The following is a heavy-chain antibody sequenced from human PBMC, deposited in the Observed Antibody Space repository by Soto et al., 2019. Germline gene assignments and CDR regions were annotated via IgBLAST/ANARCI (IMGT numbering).Heavy chain of an antibody. CDR2: IYWHDEK. CDR3: AHRGGATVGLYYFDY. V-gene: IGHV2-5*01. D-gene: IGHD3-16*01. J-gene: IGHJ4*02. Sequence: QITLKESGPTLVKPTQTLTLTCTFSGFSLSTTGVGVSWIRQPPGKALEWLAVIYWHDEKRYSPSLKSRLTITKDTSKNQVVLTMTNMDPVATATYYGAHRGGATVGLYYFDYWGQGALVTVSS. CDR1: GFSLSTTGVG.